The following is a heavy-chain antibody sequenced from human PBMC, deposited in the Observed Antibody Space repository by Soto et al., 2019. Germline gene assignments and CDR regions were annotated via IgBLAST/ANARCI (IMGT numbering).Heavy chain of an antibody. J-gene: IGHJ6*02. CDR1: GASISNDY. V-gene: IGHV4-59*01. CDR2: IYNGGSP. D-gene: IGHD3-3*01. Sequence: QVLLQESGPGLVKPSETLSLTCTVSGASISNDYWSWIRQPPGTRLEYIGFIYNGGSPNYNPSLECRLTISPDTSQTQFSLKLKSVTAADTAVYDCASGEWFVRGYAMDVWVRGTTVTVS. CDR3: ASGEWFVRGYAMDV.